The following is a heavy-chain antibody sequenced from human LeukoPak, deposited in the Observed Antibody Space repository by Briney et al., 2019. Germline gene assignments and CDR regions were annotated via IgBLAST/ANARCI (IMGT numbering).Heavy chain of an antibody. Sequence: GGSLRLSCTVSGFRFDDFGMSWVRQAPGKGLEWVSSLNWSDGSKSYVDSVKGRFTISRDNAKNSLYLQMNSLRAEDTASYYCAREITIPGVLTTYYFDYWGKGTLVTVSS. CDR1: GFRFDDFG. CDR2: LNWSDGSK. D-gene: IGHD3-3*01. J-gene: IGHJ4*02. CDR3: AREITIPGVLTTYYFDY. V-gene: IGHV3-20*04.